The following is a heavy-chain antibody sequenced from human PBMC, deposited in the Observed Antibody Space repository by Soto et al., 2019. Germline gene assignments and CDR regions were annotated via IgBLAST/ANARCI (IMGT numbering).Heavy chain of an antibody. CDR3: ARSLRYFDWLLYN. Sequence: ASETLSLTCTVSGGSISSSSYYWGWMRQHPGKGLEWIGYIYYSGSTNYNPSLKSRVTISVDTSKNQFSLKLSSVTAADTAVYYCARSLRYFDWLLYNWGQGTLVTVSS. J-gene: IGHJ4*02. CDR2: IYYSGST. CDR1: GGSISSSSYY. D-gene: IGHD3-9*01. V-gene: IGHV4-61*05.